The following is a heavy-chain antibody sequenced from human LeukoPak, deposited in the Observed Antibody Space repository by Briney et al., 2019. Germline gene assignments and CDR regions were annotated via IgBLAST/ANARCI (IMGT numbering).Heavy chain of an antibody. V-gene: IGHV3-15*01. Sequence: GGSLRLSCAASGFTFCNARMSWVRQAPGKVLEWVGRIKSKTYGGTTDYAAPVKGRFTISRDDSKNTLYLQMNSLKTEDTAVYYCTAPRRHYYYYMDVWGKGSTVTVSS. CDR2: IKSKTYGGTT. J-gene: IGHJ6*03. CDR1: GFTFCNAR. CDR3: TAPRRHYYYYMDV.